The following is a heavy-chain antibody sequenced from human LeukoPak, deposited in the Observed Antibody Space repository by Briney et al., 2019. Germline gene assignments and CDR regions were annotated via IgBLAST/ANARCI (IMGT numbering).Heavy chain of an antibody. CDR1: GFTFSSYA. CDR3: ARGLDTVMVKRGHYFDS. CDR2: ISGSGGST. V-gene: IGHV3-23*01. D-gene: IGHD5-18*01. Sequence: GGSLRLSCAASGFTFSSYAMSWVRQAPGKGLEWVSAISGSGGSTYYADSVKGRFTISRDNSKNTLYLQMNSLRAEDTAVYYCARGLDTVMVKRGHYFDSWGPGTLVTVSS. J-gene: IGHJ4*02.